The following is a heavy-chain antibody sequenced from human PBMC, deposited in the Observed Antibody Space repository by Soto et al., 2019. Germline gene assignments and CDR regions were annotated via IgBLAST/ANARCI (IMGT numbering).Heavy chain of an antibody. V-gene: IGHV3-74*01. CDR1: GFTFNSYW. Sequence: EVQLVESGGGLVQPGWSLRLSCAASGFTFNSYWMHWVRQAPGKGLFLVSLITSDGSSTYYAASVKGRFPISRDNAQNPLYLQRHRLRAEDTAVYYCATHLPNYWGQGTLVTVSS. J-gene: IGHJ4*02. CDR2: ITSDGSST. CDR3: ATHLPNY.